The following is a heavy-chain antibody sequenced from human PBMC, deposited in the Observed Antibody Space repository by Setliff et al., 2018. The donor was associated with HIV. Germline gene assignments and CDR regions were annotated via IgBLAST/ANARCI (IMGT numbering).Heavy chain of an antibody. CDR1: GDSMIYAPGC. D-gene: IGHD3-10*01. V-gene: IGHV4-4*02. Sequence: NLRETLSLTCTVSGDSMIYAPGCWSWVRQSLETGLEWIGEVCQLGGINYNPFLRSRASLSMDKPNNRFSLDLFSVTAADTAIYFCVRNSGRALGTWGQGALVTVSS. CDR2: VCQLGGI. CDR3: VRNSGRALGT. J-gene: IGHJ5*02.